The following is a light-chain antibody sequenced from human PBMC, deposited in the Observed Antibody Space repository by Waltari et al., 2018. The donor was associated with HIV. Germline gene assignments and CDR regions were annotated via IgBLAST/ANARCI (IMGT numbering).Light chain of an antibody. CDR3: QQRKYLYT. Sequence: EIVLTQSPATLSLSPGETATLSCRASQTVSTFLPWYQPKPGPSPRLLISGVSARAPGIPVRFSGSGSETDFTLTISGLEPDDFAVYFCQQRKYLYTFGQGTKVEI. V-gene: IGKV3-11*01. CDR2: GVS. J-gene: IGKJ2*01. CDR1: QTVSTF.